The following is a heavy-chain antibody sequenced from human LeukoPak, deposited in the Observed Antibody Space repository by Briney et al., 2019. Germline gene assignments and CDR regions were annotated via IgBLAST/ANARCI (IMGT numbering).Heavy chain of an antibody. CDR3: ARPSRTGSGWDAFDI. D-gene: IGHD3-22*01. CDR2: ISYSGST. Sequence: SETLSLTCTVSGGFISSYYWSWIRQPPGKELEWIGHISYSGSTNYNPSLKSRVTISVDTSKNQFSLNLSSVTAADTAVYYCARPSRTGSGWDAFDIWGQGTMVTVSS. V-gene: IGHV4-59*08. J-gene: IGHJ3*02. CDR1: GGFISSYY.